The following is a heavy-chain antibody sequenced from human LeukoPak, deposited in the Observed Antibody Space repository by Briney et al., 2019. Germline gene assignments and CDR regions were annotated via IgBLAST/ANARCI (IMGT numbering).Heavy chain of an antibody. V-gene: IGHV3-23*01. D-gene: IGHD2-2*01. CDR1: GFTFSDYA. CDR3: ARFYCSSTSCLEDY. J-gene: IGHJ4*02. CDR2: ISSGGIST. Sequence: QTGGSLRLSCAASGFTFSDYAMTWVRQPPGKGLEWVSHISSGGISTYYADSVTGRFTISRDNSKNTLYLQMNSLRAEDTAVYYCARFYCSSTSCLEDYWGQGTLVTVSS.